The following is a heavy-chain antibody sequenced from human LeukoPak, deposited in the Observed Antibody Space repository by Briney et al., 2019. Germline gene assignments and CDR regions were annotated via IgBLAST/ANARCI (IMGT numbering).Heavy chain of an antibody. Sequence: GGSLRLSCAASGFTFSSYAMHWVRQAPGKGLEGVAVISYDGSNKYYADSVKGRFTISRDNSKNTLYLQMNSLRAEDTAVYYCARDRAAAGYSYYFDYWGQGTLVTVSS. CDR1: GFTFSSYA. V-gene: IGHV3-30-3*01. J-gene: IGHJ4*02. CDR3: ARDRAAAGYSYYFDY. D-gene: IGHD6-13*01. CDR2: ISYDGSNK.